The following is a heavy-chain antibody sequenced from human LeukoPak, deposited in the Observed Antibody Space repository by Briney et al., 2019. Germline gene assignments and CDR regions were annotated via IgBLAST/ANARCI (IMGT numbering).Heavy chain of an antibody. CDR2: IGYDGNSK. CDR3: VKDFWLDQGDW. Sequence: GGSLRLSCAASGFTLGSLAMHWVRQAPGKELEWVAYIGYDGNSKHYGDSVKGRFTIARDSSKNTLYLDMSNLRSEDTAVYYCVKDFWLDQGDWGGQGTLVTVSS. CDR1: GFTLGSLA. J-gene: IGHJ4*02. V-gene: IGHV3-30*02. D-gene: IGHD2-21*02.